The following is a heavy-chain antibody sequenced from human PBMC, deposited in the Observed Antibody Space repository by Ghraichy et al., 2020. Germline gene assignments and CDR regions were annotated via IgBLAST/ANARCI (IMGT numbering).Heavy chain of an antibody. D-gene: IGHD6-13*01. Sequence: SLNISCAASGFTFDDYAMHWVRQAPGKGLEWVSGISWNSGSIGYADSVKGRFTISRDNVKNSLYLQMNSLRVEDTALYYCAKDIVRGYSSSWYYFDYWGQGTLVTVSS. CDR3: AKDIVRGYSSSWYYFDY. CDR1: GFTFDDYA. V-gene: IGHV3-9*01. CDR2: ISWNSGSI. J-gene: IGHJ4*02.